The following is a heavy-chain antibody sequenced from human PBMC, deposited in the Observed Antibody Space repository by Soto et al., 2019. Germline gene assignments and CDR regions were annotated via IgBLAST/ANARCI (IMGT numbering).Heavy chain of an antibody. J-gene: IGHJ6*02. CDR1: GGTFSSYA. Sequence: GASVKVSCKASGGTFSSYAISWVRQAPGQGLEWMGGIIPIFGTANYAQKFQGRVTITADKSTSTAYMELSSLRSEDTAVYYCARIPGIAAAGTMHYYYGMDVWGQGTTVTVSS. CDR2: IIPIFGTA. V-gene: IGHV1-69*06. D-gene: IGHD6-13*01. CDR3: ARIPGIAAAGTMHYYYGMDV.